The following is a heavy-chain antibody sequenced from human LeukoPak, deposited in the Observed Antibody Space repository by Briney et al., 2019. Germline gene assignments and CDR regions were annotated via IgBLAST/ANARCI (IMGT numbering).Heavy chain of an antibody. CDR2: IYSGGST. J-gene: IGHJ6*03. D-gene: IGHD3-16*02. Sequence: GGPLRLSCAASGFTVSGNYMSWVRQAPGKGLEWVSVIYSGGSTYYADSVKGRFTISRDNAKNSLYLQMNSLRAEDTAVYYCARSYRPYYYYYMDVWGKGTTVTVSS. V-gene: IGHV3-53*01. CDR1: GFTVSGNY. CDR3: ARSYRPYYYYYMDV.